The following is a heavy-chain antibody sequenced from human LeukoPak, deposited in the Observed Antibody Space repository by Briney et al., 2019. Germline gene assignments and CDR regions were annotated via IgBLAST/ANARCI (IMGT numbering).Heavy chain of an antibody. V-gene: IGHV1-3*01. J-gene: IGHJ3*02. CDR2: INAGNGNT. CDR1: GYTFTSYA. Sequence: ASVKVSCKASGYTFTSYAMHWVRQAPGQRLEWMGWINAGNGNTKYSQKFQGRVTITRDTSISTAYMELSRLRSDDTAVYYCATGPLAAGHAFDIWGQGTMVTVSS. CDR3: ATGPLAAGHAFDI. D-gene: IGHD6-13*01.